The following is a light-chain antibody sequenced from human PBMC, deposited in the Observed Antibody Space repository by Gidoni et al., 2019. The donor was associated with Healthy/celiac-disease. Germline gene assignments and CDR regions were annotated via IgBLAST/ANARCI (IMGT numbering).Light chain of an antibody. CDR2: GAS. V-gene: IGKV1-39*01. J-gene: IGKJ1*01. CDR3: QQSDSDPWT. CDR1: RSISNN. Sequence: DIQITQSPSSLSASVGDSITITCRASRSISNNLNWYQQKAVTAPKLLIYGASSLQSGVPSRFSGSGSGTDFSLTISSLQPEDFATYYCQQSDSDPWTFGQGTKVEIK.